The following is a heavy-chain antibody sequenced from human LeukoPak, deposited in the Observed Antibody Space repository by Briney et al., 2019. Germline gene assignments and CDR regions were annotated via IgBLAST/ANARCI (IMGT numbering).Heavy chain of an antibody. CDR3: ARGGGFCGGDCYGIDY. J-gene: IGHJ4*02. CDR1: GFTFSNYS. V-gene: IGHV3-21*01. CDR2: ISSSSSYI. Sequence: GGSLRLSCAASGFTFSNYSMNWVRQAPGKGLEWVSSISSSSSYIYYTDSLKGRFTISRDNAKNSLYLQMNSLRAEDTAVYYCARGGGFCGGDCYGIDYWGQGTLVTVSP. D-gene: IGHD2-21*01.